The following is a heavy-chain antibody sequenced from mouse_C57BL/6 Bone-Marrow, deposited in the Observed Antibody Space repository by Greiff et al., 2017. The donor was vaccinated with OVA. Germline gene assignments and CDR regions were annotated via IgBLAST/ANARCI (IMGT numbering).Heavy chain of an antibody. CDR1: GFTFSDYG. Sequence: EVQRVESGGGLVKPGGSLKLSCAASGFTFSDYGMHWVRQAPEKGLEWVAYISSGSSTIYYADTVKGRFTISRDNAKNTLFLQMTSLRSEDTAMYYCARQPSFAYWGQGTLVTVSA. CDR2: ISSGSSTI. J-gene: IGHJ3*01. CDR3: ARQPSFAY. D-gene: IGHD6-1*01. V-gene: IGHV5-17*01.